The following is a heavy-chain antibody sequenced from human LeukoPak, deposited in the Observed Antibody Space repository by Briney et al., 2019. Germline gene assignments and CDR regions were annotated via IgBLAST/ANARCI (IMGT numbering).Heavy chain of an antibody. D-gene: IGHD1-14*01. CDR3: SKATGPNSFRYIEY. V-gene: IGHV3-23*01. Sequence: GGSLRLSCGASGLTFSNYAMNWVRQVPGKGLEWLSGISRRGDTTYYTDSVKGRFTISRDNSNNTLYLQMNTLRADDTAVYYCSKATGPNSFRYIEYWGQGTLVTVSS. CDR2: ISRRGDTT. CDR1: GLTFSNYA. J-gene: IGHJ4*02.